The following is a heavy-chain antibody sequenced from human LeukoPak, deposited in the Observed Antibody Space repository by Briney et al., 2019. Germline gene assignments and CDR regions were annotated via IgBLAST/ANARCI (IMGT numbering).Heavy chain of an antibody. CDR1: GFXFSTYA. CDR2: ISYDGSNK. CDR3: ARDRLLDY. Sequence: GGSLRLSCEASGFXFSTYAIHWVRQAPGKGLEWVAVISYDGSNKYYADSVKGRFTISRDNSKNTLYLQMNSLRAEDTAVYYCARDRLLDYWGQGTLVTVSS. V-gene: IGHV3-30-3*01. J-gene: IGHJ4*02. D-gene: IGHD6-25*01.